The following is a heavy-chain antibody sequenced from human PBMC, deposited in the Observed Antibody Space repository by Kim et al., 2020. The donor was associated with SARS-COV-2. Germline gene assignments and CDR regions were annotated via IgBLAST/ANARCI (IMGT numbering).Heavy chain of an antibody. J-gene: IGHJ4*02. CDR2: INHSGST. V-gene: IGHV4-34*01. Sequence: SETLSLTCAVYGGSFSGYYWSWIRQPPGKGLEWIGEINHSGSTNYNPSLKSRVTISVDTSKNQFSLKLSSVTAADTAVYYCARIERGGGLIHYASSGYYYFDYWGQGTLVTVSS. D-gene: IGHD3-22*01. CDR3: ARIERGGGLIHYASSGYYYFDY. CDR1: GGSFSGYY.